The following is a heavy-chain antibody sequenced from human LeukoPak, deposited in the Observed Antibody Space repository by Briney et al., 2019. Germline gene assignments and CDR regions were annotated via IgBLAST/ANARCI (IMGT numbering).Heavy chain of an antibody. D-gene: IGHD5-24*01. CDR2: INHSGST. J-gene: IGHJ4*02. V-gene: IGHV4-34*01. CDR3: ARGGRWLQFRD. Sequence: PLETLSLTCAVYGGSFSGYCWSWIRQPPGKGLEWIGEINHSGSTNYNPSLKSRVTISVDTSKNQFSLKLSSVTAADTAVYYCARGGRWLQFRDWGQGTLVTVSS. CDR1: GGSFSGYC.